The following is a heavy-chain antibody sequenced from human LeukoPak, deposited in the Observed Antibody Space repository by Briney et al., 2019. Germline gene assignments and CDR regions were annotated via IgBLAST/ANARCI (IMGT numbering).Heavy chain of an antibody. D-gene: IGHD2-2*01. CDR2: IYTSGST. J-gene: IGHJ6*03. V-gene: IGHV4-4*07. CDR3: ARALPPAAKDYYYYMDV. Sequence: PSETLSLTCTVSGGSISSYYWSWIRQPAGKGLEWIGRIYTSGSTNYNPSLKSRVTMSVDTSKNQFSLKLSPVTAADTAVYYCARALPPAAKDYYYYMDVWGKGTTVTVSS. CDR1: GGSISSYY.